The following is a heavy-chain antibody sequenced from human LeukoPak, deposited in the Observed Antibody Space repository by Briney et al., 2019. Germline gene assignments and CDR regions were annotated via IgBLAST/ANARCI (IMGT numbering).Heavy chain of an antibody. Sequence: ASVKVSCKASGYTFTDYYIHWVRQAPGQGLEWMGWINPDSGGTDYAQKFQGRVTMTRDTSISTAYLDVSSLRSDDTAVYYCARDLAAGRRIADRPDYWGQGTLVTVSS. CDR3: ARDLAAGRRIADRPDY. V-gene: IGHV1-2*02. J-gene: IGHJ4*02. CDR2: INPDSGGT. CDR1: GYTFTDYY. D-gene: IGHD6-6*01.